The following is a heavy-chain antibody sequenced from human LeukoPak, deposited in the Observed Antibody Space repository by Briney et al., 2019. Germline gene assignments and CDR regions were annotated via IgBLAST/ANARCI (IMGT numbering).Heavy chain of an antibody. CDR2: INPNSGGT. V-gene: IGHV1-2*02. CDR1: GYTFTGYY. D-gene: IGHD3-3*01. Sequence: GASVKVSCTASGYTFTGYYMHWVRQAPGQGLEWMGWINPNSGGTNYAQKFQGRVTMTRDTSISTAYMELSRLRSDDTAVYYCASMFREDNYDFWSGYPTISDYWGQGTLVTVSS. J-gene: IGHJ4*02. CDR3: ASMFREDNYDFWSGYPTISDY.